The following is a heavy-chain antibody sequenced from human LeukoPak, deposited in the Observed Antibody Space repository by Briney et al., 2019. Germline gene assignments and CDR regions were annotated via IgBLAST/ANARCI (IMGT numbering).Heavy chain of an antibody. Sequence: ASVKVFCKASGYTFTSYDINWVRQATGQGLEWMGWMNPNSGNTGYAQKFQGRVTITRNTSISTAYMELSRLRSDDTAVYYCTMGYSYGYLYFDYWGQGTLVTVSS. V-gene: IGHV1-8*03. CDR3: TMGYSYGYLYFDY. D-gene: IGHD5-18*01. CDR2: MNPNSGNT. CDR1: GYTFTSYD. J-gene: IGHJ4*02.